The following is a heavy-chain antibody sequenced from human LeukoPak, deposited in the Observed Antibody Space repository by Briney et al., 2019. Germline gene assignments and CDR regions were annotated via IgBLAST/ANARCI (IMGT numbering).Heavy chain of an antibody. CDR2: IWYDGSNK. CDR1: GFTFSSYG. V-gene: IGHV3-30*02. Sequence: GGSLRLSCAASGFTFSSYGMHWVRQAPGKGLEWVAVIWYDGSNKYYADSVKGRFTISRDNSKNTLYLQMNSLRAEDTAVYYCAKDLWFGESYYFDYWGQGTLVTVSS. CDR3: AKDLWFGESYYFDY. D-gene: IGHD3-10*01. J-gene: IGHJ4*02.